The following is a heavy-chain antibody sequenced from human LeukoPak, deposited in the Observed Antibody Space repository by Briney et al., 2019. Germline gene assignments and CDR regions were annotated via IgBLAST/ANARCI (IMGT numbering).Heavy chain of an antibody. Sequence: SETLSLTCTVSGGSISSSSYYWGWIRQPPGKGLEWIGSIYYSGSTYYNPSLKSRVTISVDTSKNQFSLKLSSVAAADTAVYYCARVGIAARPRERFDPWGQGTLVTVSS. D-gene: IGHD6-6*01. V-gene: IGHV4-39*01. CDR3: ARVGIAARPRERFDP. CDR2: IYYSGST. J-gene: IGHJ5*02. CDR1: GGSISSSSYY.